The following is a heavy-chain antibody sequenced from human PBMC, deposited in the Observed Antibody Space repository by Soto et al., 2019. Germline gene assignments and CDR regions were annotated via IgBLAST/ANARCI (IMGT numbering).Heavy chain of an antibody. CDR1: GDTFTSYA. D-gene: IGHD3-3*01. CDR2: INAGNGNT. J-gene: IGHJ4*02. V-gene: IGHV1-3*01. CDR3: AKEAISGFWSGYTIWPHFDY. Sequence: ASVKVSCKASGDTFTSYAMHWVRQAPGQRLEWMGWINAGNGNTKYSQKFQGRVTITRDTSASTAYMELSSLRSEDTAVYYCAKEAISGFWSGYTIWPHFDYWGQGTLVTVSS.